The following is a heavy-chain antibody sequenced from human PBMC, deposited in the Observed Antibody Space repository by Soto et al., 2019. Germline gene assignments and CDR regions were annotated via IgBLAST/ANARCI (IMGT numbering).Heavy chain of an antibody. V-gene: IGHV1-46*01. J-gene: IGHJ5*02. CDR1: GYTFTTYY. CDR2: FNPYTGCT. D-gene: IGHD1-1*01. CDR3: ARPWGEIGTAFDP. Sequence: QGQLVQSGAEVKKPGASVKVSCKASGYTFTTYYIHWMRQAPGQGLEWMGMFNPYTGCTRYAHKFQGRVTMTGDTATSTGYMELSRLRSDDTAVYECARPWGEIGTAFDPWGQGTLVTVSS.